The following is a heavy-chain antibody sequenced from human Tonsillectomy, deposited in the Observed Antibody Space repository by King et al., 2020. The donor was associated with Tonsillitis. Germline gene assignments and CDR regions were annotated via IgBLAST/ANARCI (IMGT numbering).Heavy chain of an antibody. D-gene: IGHD3-3*01. J-gene: IGHJ3*02. V-gene: IGHV1-18*01. CDR3: ARGVSGDFWSGDAFDI. CDR2: ISPYNDNT. CDR1: GYTFTRNG. Sequence: VQLVESGAEVKKPGASVKISCKAFGYTFTRNGITWVRQAPGQGLEWMGWISPYNDNTNYAQTLQGRGTMTTDTSTSTAYMGLRSLGSDDTAVYYCARGVSGDFWSGDAFDIWGQGTMVTVSS.